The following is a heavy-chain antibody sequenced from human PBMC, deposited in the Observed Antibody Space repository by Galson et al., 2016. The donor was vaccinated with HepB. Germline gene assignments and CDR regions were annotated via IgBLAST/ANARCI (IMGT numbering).Heavy chain of an antibody. CDR2: INPVFGTV. D-gene: IGHD2-15*01. J-gene: IGHJ4*02. CDR3: ARDWKGYFDF. CDR1: GGTFSSSYS. V-gene: IGHV1-69*06. Sequence: SVKASCKASGGTFSSSYSISWVRQAPGQGLEWIGGINPVFGTVNYAQNIQGRVTITADSMELTSLRSEDTAVYYCARDWKGYFDFWGQGSLVTVSS.